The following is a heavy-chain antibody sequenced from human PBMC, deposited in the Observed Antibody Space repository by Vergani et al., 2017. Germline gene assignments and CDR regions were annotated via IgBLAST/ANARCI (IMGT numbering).Heavy chain of an antibody. D-gene: IGHD2-2*01. J-gene: IGHJ2*01. CDR1: GFTFTKYA. V-gene: IGHV3-23*01. CDR2: ISATVGST. Sequence: EVQLLESGGGLVQPGGSLRLSCAASGFTFTKYAMTWVRQAPGKGLEWVSTISATVGSTYYADSVKGRFTISRDNSKNTLFLQMNSLRAEDTAVYYCAKDPGFCSSSTCYRNYYFDRWGRGTLVTVSS. CDR3: AKDPGFCSSSTCYRNYYFDR.